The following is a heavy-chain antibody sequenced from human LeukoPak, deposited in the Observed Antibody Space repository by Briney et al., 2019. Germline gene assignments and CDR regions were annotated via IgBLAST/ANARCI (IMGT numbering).Heavy chain of an antibody. D-gene: IGHD6-19*01. CDR2: IYSGGNT. CDR1: GFTVSDNY. V-gene: IGHV3-53*01. CDR3: ARVASDSRGWYHFDY. J-gene: IGHJ4*02. Sequence: GGSLRLSCAASGFTVSDNYMGWVRQAPGKGLKGLEWVSGIYSGGNTYYSDSLKGRFIISRDNSKNTLYLQMNSLRAEDTAVYYCARVASDSRGWYHFDYWGQGTLVTVSS.